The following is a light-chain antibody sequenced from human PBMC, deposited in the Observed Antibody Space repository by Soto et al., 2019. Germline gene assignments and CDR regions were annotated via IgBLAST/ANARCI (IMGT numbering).Light chain of an antibody. J-gene: IGKJ4*01. CDR3: QQRSNWPPLT. CDR1: QRVSSY. V-gene: IGKV3-11*01. Sequence: EIVLTQSPATLSLSPGERATLSCRASQRVSSYLAWYQQKPGQAPRLLIYDASNRATGIRARFSGSRSGTAFTLTISRLEPEDFAVYYCQQRSNWPPLTFGGGTQVQIK. CDR2: DAS.